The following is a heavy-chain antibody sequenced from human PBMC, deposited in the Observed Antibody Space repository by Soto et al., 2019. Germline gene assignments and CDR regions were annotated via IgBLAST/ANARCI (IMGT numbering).Heavy chain of an antibody. Sequence: EVQLLESGGGLVQPGGSLRLSCAASGFTFSSYAMSWVRQAPGKGLEWVSAISGSGGSTYYADSVKGRFTISRDNSKNTLYLQMNSLRAEDTAVYYCAKGDYYDSSGYHDKHYFDYWGQGTLVTVSS. CDR2: ISGSGGST. CDR1: GFTFSSYA. D-gene: IGHD3-22*01. CDR3: AKGDYYDSSGYHDKHYFDY. V-gene: IGHV3-23*01. J-gene: IGHJ4*02.